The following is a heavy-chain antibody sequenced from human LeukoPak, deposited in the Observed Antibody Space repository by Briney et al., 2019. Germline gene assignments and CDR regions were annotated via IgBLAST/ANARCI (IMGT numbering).Heavy chain of an antibody. CDR2: IYYSGST. Sequence: SETLSLTCFVSGGSISSGDYYWSWIRQSPGKGLEWIGYIYYSGSTYYNPSLKSRVTISTDTSKNQFSLKLSSVTAADTAVYYCARKGLYFWSGYYWFDPWGQGTLVTVSS. CDR3: ARKGLYFWSGYYWFDP. CDR1: GGSISSGDYY. J-gene: IGHJ5*02. D-gene: IGHD3-3*01. V-gene: IGHV4-30-4*01.